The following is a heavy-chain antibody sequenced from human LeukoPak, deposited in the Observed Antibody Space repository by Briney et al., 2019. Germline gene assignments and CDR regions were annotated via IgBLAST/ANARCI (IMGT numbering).Heavy chain of an antibody. V-gene: IGHV4-39*07. CDR1: GGSISSSSYY. CDR3: ARDRQQLVRGDYFDY. CDR2: IYYNGDT. D-gene: IGHD6-13*01. Sequence: PSETLSLTCTVSGGSISSSSYYWVWIRQPPGKGLEWIGSIYYNGDTYYNPPLKSRVSISVDTSKNQFSLRLSSVTAADTAVYYCARDRQQLVRGDYFDYWGQGTLVTVSS. J-gene: IGHJ4*02.